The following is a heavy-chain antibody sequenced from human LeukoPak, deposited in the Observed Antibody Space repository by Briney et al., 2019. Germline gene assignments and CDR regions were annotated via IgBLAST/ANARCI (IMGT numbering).Heavy chain of an antibody. V-gene: IGHV3-30*02. Sequence: GGSLRLSCAASGFTFSTYGMHWVRQAPGKGLEWVAFIRYDGSNKYYADSVKGRFTISRSNSQNTLFLQMNSLRVEDTALYYCAKEAIDCRGSACYSYFFDSWGQGTLVPVSS. D-gene: IGHD2-15*01. CDR2: IRYDGSNK. J-gene: IGHJ4*02. CDR3: AKEAIDCRGSACYSYFFDS. CDR1: GFTFSTYG.